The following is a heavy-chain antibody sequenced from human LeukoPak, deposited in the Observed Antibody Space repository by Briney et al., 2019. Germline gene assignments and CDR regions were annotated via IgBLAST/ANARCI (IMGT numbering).Heavy chain of an antibody. CDR2: ISGLSTHI. CDR3: GRAFPPLRTSSAGDL. CDR1: GFTFSDYD. V-gene: IGHV3-69-1*02. J-gene: IGHJ4*02. Sequence: AGGSLRLSCSASGFTFSDYDTNWVRQAPGKGLEWVSSISGLSTHIYYGDSVKGRFSISRDNAKNSVYLQMNSLGVEDTAIYYCGRAFPPLRTSSAGDLWGQGILVTVSS. D-gene: IGHD3-16*01.